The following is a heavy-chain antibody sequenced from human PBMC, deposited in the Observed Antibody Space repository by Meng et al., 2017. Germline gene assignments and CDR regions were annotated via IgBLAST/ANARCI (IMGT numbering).Heavy chain of an antibody. Sequence: SVKVSCKASGGTFSSYAISWVRQAPGQGLEWMGGIIPIFGTANYAQKFQGRVTITTDESTSTAYMELSSLRSEDTAVYYCARGRDRATYYDILIGYGAFDIWGQGTMVTVSS. CDR1: GGTFSSYA. CDR3: ARGRDRATYYDILIGYGAFDI. J-gene: IGHJ3*02. D-gene: IGHD3-9*01. V-gene: IGHV1-69*05. CDR2: IIPIFGTA.